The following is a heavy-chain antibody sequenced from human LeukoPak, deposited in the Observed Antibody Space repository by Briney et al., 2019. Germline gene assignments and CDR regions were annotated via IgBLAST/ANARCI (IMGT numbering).Heavy chain of an antibody. J-gene: IGHJ4*02. V-gene: IGHV3-23*01. CDR2: ISDDGYST. Sequence: PGGSLRLSCAASRFIFDNYGMTWVRQAPGKGLEWVSGISDDGYSTYYADSVKGRFTISRDNAKNSLYLQMNSLRAEDTAVYYCARDSGSGYAYDYWGQGTLVTVSS. CDR1: RFIFDNYG. CDR3: ARDSGSGYAYDY. D-gene: IGHD3-22*01.